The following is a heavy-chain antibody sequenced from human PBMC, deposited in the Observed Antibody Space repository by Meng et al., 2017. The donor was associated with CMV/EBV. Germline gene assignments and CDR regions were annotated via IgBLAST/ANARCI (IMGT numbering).Heavy chain of an antibody. D-gene: IGHD5-18*01. Sequence: QVQLQWSGQGLVKPSEPLSLTGTVSVGSIRSYYWSWIRQPAGKGLEWIGRIYTSGSTNYNPSLKSRVTMSVDTSKNQFSLKLSSVTAADTAVYYCARHGDTAMVVGIDYWGQGTLVIVSS. CDR3: ARHGDTAMVVGIDY. V-gene: IGHV4-4*07. CDR2: IYTSGST. CDR1: VGSIRSYY. J-gene: IGHJ4*02.